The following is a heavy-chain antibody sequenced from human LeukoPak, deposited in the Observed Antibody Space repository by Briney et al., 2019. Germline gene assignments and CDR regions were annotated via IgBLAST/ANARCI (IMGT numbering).Heavy chain of an antibody. Sequence: SETLSLTCAVYGGSFSGYYWSWIRQPPGKGLEWIGEINHSGSTNYNPSLKSRVTISLDTSKKQFSLKLSSVTAADTAVYYCARLGPSGYLWWGQGTLVTVSS. D-gene: IGHD6-13*01. CDR3: ARLGPSGYLW. CDR2: INHSGST. V-gene: IGHV4-34*01. J-gene: IGHJ4*02. CDR1: GGSFSGYY.